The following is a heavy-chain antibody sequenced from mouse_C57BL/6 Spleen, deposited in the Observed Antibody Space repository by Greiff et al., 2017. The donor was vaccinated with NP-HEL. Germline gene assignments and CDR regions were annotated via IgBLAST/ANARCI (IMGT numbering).Heavy chain of an antibody. V-gene: IGHV1-53*01. CDR2: INPSNGGT. CDR1: GYTFTSYW. J-gene: IGHJ2*01. CDR3: ARANYYDSGYIDD. Sequence: VQLQQSGTELVKPGASVKLSCKASGYTFTSYWMHWVKQRPGQGLEWIGNINPSNGGTNYNEKFKSKATLTVDKSSSTAYMQLSSLTSEDSAVYYCARANYYDSGYIDDWGQGTTLTVSS. D-gene: IGHD1-1*01.